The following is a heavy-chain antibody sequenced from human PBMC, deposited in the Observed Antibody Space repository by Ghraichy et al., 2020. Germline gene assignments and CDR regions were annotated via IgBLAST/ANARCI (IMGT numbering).Heavy chain of an antibody. V-gene: IGHV4-34*01. J-gene: IGHJ4*02. CDR3: ARRGGVAPRY. Sequence: SETLSLTCAVYGGSFSGYYWSWIRQPPGKGLEWIGEINHSGSTNYNPSLKSRVTISVDTSKNQFSLKLSSVTAADTAVYYCARRGGVAPRYWGQGTLVTVSS. D-gene: IGHD1-26*01. CDR1: GGSFSGYY. CDR2: INHSGST.